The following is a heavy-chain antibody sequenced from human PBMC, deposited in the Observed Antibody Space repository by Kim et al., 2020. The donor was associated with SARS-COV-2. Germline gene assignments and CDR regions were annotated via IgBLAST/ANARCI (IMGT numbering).Heavy chain of an antibody. Sequence: SETLSLTCTVSGGSISSSSYYWGWIRQPPGKGLEWIGSIYYSGSTYYNPPLKSRVTISVDTSKNQFSLKLSSVTAADTAVYYCATRTAGYSSSRGGFDPWGQGTLVTVSS. D-gene: IGHD6-13*01. CDR1: GGSISSSSYY. V-gene: IGHV4-39*01. J-gene: IGHJ5*02. CDR2: IYYSGST. CDR3: ATRTAGYSSSRGGFDP.